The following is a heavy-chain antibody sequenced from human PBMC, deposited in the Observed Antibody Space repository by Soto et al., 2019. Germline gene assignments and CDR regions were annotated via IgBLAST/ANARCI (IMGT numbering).Heavy chain of an antibody. CDR1: GFTFSSYG. J-gene: IGHJ4*02. CDR2: ISYDGSNK. V-gene: IGHV3-30*03. Sequence: GGSLRLSCAASGFTFSSYGMHWVRQAPGKGLEWVAVISYDGSNKYYADSVKGRFTISRDNSKNTLYLQMNSPRAEDTAVYYCARYYYGSGSLDYWGQGTLVTVSS. D-gene: IGHD3-10*01. CDR3: ARYYYGSGSLDY.